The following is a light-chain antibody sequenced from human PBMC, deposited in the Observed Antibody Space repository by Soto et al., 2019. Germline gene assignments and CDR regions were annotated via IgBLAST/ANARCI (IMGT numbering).Light chain of an antibody. CDR1: QSVHNNY. J-gene: IGKJ5*01. V-gene: IGKV3-20*01. Sequence: EIVLTQSPGTLSLSPGGRVTLSCRASQSVHNNYLAWYQQKPGQAPRLLIFAASGRATGIPDRFCGSGSDTDFTLTISRLQPEDSAVYYCQQYGSSAPITFGQGTRLEIE. CDR2: AAS. CDR3: QQYGSSAPIT.